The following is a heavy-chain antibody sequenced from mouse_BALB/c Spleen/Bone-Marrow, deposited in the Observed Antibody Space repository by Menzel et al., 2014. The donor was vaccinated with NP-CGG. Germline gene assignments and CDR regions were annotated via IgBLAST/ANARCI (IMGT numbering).Heavy chain of an antibody. CDR1: GYTFTDQS. CDR3: KRSRYGYWYFDV. CDR2: ISPGNGDI. J-gene: IGHJ1*01. Sequence: VQLQQSDAELVKPGASVKISCKASGYTFTDQSIHWVKQKPEQGLEWIGYISPGNGDIKYNEKFKGKATLTADKSSSTAYKQLNSLTSEDSAVYFCKRSRYGYWYFDVWGAGTTVPVSS. D-gene: IGHD2-10*02. V-gene: IGHV1S53*02.